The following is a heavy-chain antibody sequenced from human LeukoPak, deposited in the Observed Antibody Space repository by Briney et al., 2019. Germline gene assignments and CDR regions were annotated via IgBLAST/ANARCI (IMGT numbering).Heavy chain of an antibody. J-gene: IGHJ4*02. CDR2: INPNSGGT. CDR1: GYTFTGYY. Sequence: GASVKVSCKASGYTFTGYYMHWVRQAPGQGLEWMGRINPNSGGTNYAQKFQGRVTMTRDTSISTAYMELSGLRSDDTAVCYCARDHGYGDYDFNFWGQGTLVTVSS. D-gene: IGHD4-17*01. CDR3: ARDHGYGDYDFNF. V-gene: IGHV1-2*06.